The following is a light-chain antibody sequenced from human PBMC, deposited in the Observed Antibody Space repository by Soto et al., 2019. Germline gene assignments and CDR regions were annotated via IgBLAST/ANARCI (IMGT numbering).Light chain of an antibody. CDR2: GAS. J-gene: IGKJ2*01. Sequence: EILMTQSPATLSVSPGESATLSCRASQSVDNNVAWYQQKPGQAPRLLIYGASTRATAVPARFSGSGTGTEFTLSISSLQSEDFAVYYCQQYKNWPPHTVRQGSKLEIK. CDR1: QSVDNN. CDR3: QQYKNWPPHT. V-gene: IGKV3-15*01.